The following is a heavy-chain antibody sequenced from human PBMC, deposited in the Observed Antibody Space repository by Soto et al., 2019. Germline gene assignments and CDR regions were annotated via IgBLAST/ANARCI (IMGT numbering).Heavy chain of an antibody. V-gene: IGHV1-69*13. J-gene: IGHJ4*02. Sequence: GASVKVSCKASGGTFSSYAISWVRQAPGQGLEWMGGIIPIFGTANYTQKFQGRVTITADESTSTAYMELSSLRSEDTAVYYCASASSVAGTIFHYWGQGTLVSVSS. CDR2: IIPIFGTA. D-gene: IGHD6-19*01. CDR3: ASASSVAGTIFHY. CDR1: GGTFSSYA.